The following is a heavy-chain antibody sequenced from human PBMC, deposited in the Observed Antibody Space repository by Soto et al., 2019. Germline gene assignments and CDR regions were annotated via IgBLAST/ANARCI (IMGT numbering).Heavy chain of an antibody. CDR3: PRAEVPQWFNRGYYGVDV. CDR1: GGSFSGYY. V-gene: IGHV4-34*01. CDR2: INHSGST. Sequence: PSETLSLTCAVYGGSFSGYYWPWIRQPPGKGLEWIGDINHSGSTNYNSSLKSRVTISVDTSKKKLSLSLKSVTAADTAVYYCPRAEVPQWFNRGYYGVDVWGQGTTVT. D-gene: IGHD7-27*01. J-gene: IGHJ6*02.